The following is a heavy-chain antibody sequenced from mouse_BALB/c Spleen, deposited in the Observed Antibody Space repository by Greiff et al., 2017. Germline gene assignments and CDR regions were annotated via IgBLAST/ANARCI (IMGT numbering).Heavy chain of an antibody. V-gene: IGHV5-17*02. CDR3: AKRGVSYYGYSYAMDY. CDR1: GFTFSSFG. CDR2: ISSGSSTI. Sequence: EVKLVESGGGLVQPGGSRKLSCAASGFTFSSFGMHWVRQAPEKGLEWVAYISSGSSTIYYADTVKGRFTISRDNPKNNLFLQMTSLRSEDTAMYYCAKRGVSYYGYSYAMDYWGQGTSVTVSS. D-gene: IGHD2-3*01. J-gene: IGHJ4*01.